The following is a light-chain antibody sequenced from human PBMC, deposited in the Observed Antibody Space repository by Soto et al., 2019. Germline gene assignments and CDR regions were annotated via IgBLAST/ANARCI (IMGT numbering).Light chain of an antibody. Sequence: QSALTQPASVSGSPGQSITISCTGTSSDVGGYNYVSWYQQHPGKAPKLMIYDVINRPSGVSNRFSGSKSGNSASLTISGLQAEDEADYYCSAYTGSRTDVVFGGGTKLTVL. CDR2: DVI. CDR3: SAYTGSRTDVV. V-gene: IGLV2-14*03. J-gene: IGLJ2*01. CDR1: SSDVGGYNY.